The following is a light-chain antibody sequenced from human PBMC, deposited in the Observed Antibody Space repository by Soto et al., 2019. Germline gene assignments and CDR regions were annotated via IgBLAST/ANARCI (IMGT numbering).Light chain of an antibody. CDR3: QQSYRTPRT. J-gene: IGKJ1*01. Sequence: DIVLTQAPATLSLSPGERATLSCRASEILYNFLAWYQLRPGQVPRLLISAASSLDRGVPSRFSGSGSGTDFTLTISSLQPEDFATYYCQQSYRTPRTFGQGTKVDIK. CDR1: EILYNF. CDR2: AAS. V-gene: IGKV3-11*01.